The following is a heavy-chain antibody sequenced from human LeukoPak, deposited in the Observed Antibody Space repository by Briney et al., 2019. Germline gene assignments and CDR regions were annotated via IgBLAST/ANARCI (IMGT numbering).Heavy chain of an antibody. CDR1: GGSFSGYY. D-gene: IGHD6-19*01. Sequence: SETLSLTCAVYGGSFSGYYWSWIRQPPGKGLEWIGEINHSGSTNYNPSLKSRVTISVDTSKNQFSLKLSSVTAADTAVYYCARRRSRPKGGEQWLGGRGYYFDYWGQGTLVTVSS. CDR2: INHSGST. CDR3: ARRRSRPKGGEQWLGGRGYYFDY. J-gene: IGHJ4*02. V-gene: IGHV4-34*01.